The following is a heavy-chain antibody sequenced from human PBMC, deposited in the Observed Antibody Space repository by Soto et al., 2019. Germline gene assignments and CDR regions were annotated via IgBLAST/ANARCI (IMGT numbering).Heavy chain of an antibody. J-gene: IGHJ4*02. CDR3: ARVTMIVVVPYFDY. D-gene: IGHD3-22*01. Sequence: VGSLRLSCAASGFTFSSYWMSWVRQAPGKGLEWVANIKQDGSEKYYVDSVKGRFTISRDNAKNSLYLQMNSLRAEDTAVYYCARVTMIVVVPYFDYWGQGTLVTVSS. CDR2: IKQDGSEK. CDR1: GFTFSSYW. V-gene: IGHV3-7*04.